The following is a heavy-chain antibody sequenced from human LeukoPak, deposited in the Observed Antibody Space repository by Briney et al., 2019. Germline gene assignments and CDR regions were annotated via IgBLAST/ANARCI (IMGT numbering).Heavy chain of an antibody. V-gene: IGHV3-21*04. CDR1: GFTFSSYS. J-gene: IGHJ4*02. D-gene: IGHD2-15*01. CDR2: ISSSSSYI. Sequence: GGSLRLSCAASGFTFSSYSMNWVRQAPGKGLEWVSSISSSSSYIYYADSVKGRFTISRDNAKNSLYLQMNSLGSEDTAVYYCARGRVVPATRLDYWGRGTLVTVSS. CDR3: ARGRVVPATRLDY.